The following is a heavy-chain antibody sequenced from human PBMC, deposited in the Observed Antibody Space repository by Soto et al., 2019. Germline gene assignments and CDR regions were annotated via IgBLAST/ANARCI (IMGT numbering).Heavy chain of an antibody. Sequence: PSETPSLTCTVSGGTISSGDYYWSWIRQPPGKGLEWIGYIYYSGSTNYNPSLKSRVTISVDTSKNQFSLKLNSVTAADTAVYYCARHRPGSGGSCYDYWGQGTLVTVSS. V-gene: IGHV4-30-4*01. CDR1: GGTISSGDYY. D-gene: IGHD2-15*01. CDR2: IYYSGST. CDR3: ARHRPGSGGSCYDY. J-gene: IGHJ4*02.